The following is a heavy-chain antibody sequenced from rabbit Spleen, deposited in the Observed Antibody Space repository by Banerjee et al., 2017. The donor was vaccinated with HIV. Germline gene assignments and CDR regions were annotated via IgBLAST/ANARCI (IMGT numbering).Heavy chain of an antibody. CDR1: GFSFSSSYY. Sequence: QEQLVESGGGLVKPGASLTLICTASGFSFSSSYYMCWVRQAPGKGLEWIACIYAGGSGTTYYASWAKGRFTISKTSSTTVTLQMTSLTAADTATYFCARDTGSSFSSYGMDLWGQGTLVTVS. V-gene: IGHV1S45*01. D-gene: IGHD8-1*01. CDR3: ARDTGSSFSSYGMDL. CDR2: IYAGGSGTT. J-gene: IGHJ6*01.